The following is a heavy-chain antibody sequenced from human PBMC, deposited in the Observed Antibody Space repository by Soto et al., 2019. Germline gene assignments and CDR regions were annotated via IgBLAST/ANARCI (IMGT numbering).Heavy chain of an antibody. V-gene: IGHV1-18*01. CDR2: INIYSGDA. Sequence: QVRLEQSGPEVKKTGASVKVSCKAYGYTFTSYGISWVRQAPGQGLEWMGWINIYSGDANYAQSFQDRVTMTRDTSTNTVYMEMRTLRSDDTAVYYCARALYYYDNSGLAYWGQGTLVTVSS. D-gene: IGHD3-22*01. J-gene: IGHJ4*02. CDR3: ARALYYYDNSGLAY. CDR1: GYTFTSYG.